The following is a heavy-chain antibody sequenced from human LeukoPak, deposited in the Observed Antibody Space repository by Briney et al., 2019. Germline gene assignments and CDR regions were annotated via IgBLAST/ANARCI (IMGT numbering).Heavy chain of an antibody. J-gene: IGHJ4*02. CDR3: ARGPVGGYDSVDY. V-gene: IGHV1-8*01. D-gene: IGHD5-12*01. CDR1: GYTFTMYD. Sequence: ASVTVSCTASGYTFTMYDINWVRQAPGQGRERMGWMNPNSGNTGYAQKFQGRVTMTRNTSISTAYMELSSLRSEDTAVYYCARGPVGGYDSVDYWGQGTLVTVSS. CDR2: MNPNSGNT.